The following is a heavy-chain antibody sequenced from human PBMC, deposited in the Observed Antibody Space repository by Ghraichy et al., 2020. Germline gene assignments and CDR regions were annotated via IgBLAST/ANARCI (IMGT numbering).Heavy chain of an antibody. V-gene: IGHV3-33*01. Sequence: LSLTCAASGFTFSSYGMHWVRQAPGKGLEWEAVIWYDGSNKYYADSVKGRFTISRDNSKNTLYLQMNSLRAEDTAVYYCARTNGGGYYAYYFDYWGQGTLVTVSS. CDR2: IWYDGSNK. CDR1: GFTFSSYG. CDR3: ARTNGGGYYAYYFDY. J-gene: IGHJ4*02. D-gene: IGHD3-22*01.